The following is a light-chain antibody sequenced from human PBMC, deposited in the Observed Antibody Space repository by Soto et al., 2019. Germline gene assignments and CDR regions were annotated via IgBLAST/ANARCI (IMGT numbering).Light chain of an antibody. CDR1: QSVSRD. J-gene: IGKJ4*01. V-gene: IGKV3-11*01. CDR2: DAS. Sequence: IVLTQSPATLSLNPGEKPALSCKASQSVSRDLAWYKQKTGQAPRVLSYDASNRATGIPARFSGSGSGTEFTLTISSLQPEDFAVYYCHQRSDWPLTFGGGTKVDIK. CDR3: HQRSDWPLT.